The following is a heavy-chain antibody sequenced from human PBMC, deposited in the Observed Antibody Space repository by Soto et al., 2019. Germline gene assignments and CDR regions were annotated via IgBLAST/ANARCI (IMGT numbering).Heavy chain of an antibody. J-gene: IGHJ4*02. Sequence: HVQLVESGGGVVQPGRSLRLSCAASGFTLSSYGMHWVRQAPGKGLEWVAVISYDGSNKYYADSVKGRFTISRDNSKNTLYLQMNSLRAEDTAVYYCAKTIAVAGLHYFDDWGQGTLVTVSS. CDR1: GFTLSSYG. CDR2: ISYDGSNK. CDR3: AKTIAVAGLHYFDD. V-gene: IGHV3-30*18. D-gene: IGHD6-19*01.